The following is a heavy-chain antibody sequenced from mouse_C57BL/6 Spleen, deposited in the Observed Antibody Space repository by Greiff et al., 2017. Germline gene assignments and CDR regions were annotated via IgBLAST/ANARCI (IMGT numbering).Heavy chain of an antibody. V-gene: IGHV5-12*01. CDR3: ARGRGYYDYDGAY. J-gene: IGHJ3*01. CDR2: ISNGGGST. CDR1: GFTFSDYY. D-gene: IGHD2-4*01. Sequence: EVHLVESGGGLVQPGGSLKLSCAASGFTFSDYYMYWVRQTPEKRLEWVAYISNGGGSTYYPDTVKGRFTISRDNAKNTLYLQMSRLKSEDTAMYYCARGRGYYDYDGAYWGQGTLVTVSA.